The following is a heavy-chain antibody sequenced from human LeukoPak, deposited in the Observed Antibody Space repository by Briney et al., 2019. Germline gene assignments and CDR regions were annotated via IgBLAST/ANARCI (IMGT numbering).Heavy chain of an antibody. Sequence: KESGPTLVKPTQTLTLTCTFSGFSLSTSGVSVGWIRQPPGKALEWLALIFWDDDKRYSPSLKSRLTITKDTSKNQVVLTMTNMDPVDTATYYCAPTSVTHSGNWFDPWGQGTLVTVSS. CDR2: IFWDDDK. J-gene: IGHJ5*02. V-gene: IGHV2-5*02. D-gene: IGHD4-17*01. CDR3: APTSVTHSGNWFDP. CDR1: GFSLSTSGVS.